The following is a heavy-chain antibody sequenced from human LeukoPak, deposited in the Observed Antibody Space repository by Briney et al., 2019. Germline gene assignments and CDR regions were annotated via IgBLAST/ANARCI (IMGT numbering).Heavy chain of an antibody. CDR1: GYSFTSYW. J-gene: IGHJ6*03. CDR3: ARHGYSSSWYDYYYMDV. Sequence: GESLKISCKGSGYSFTSYWIGWVRPMPGKGLEWMGIIYPGDSDTRYSPSFQGQVTISADKSISTAYLQWSSLKASDTAMYYCARHGYSSSWYDYYYMDVWGKGTTVTVSS. D-gene: IGHD6-13*01. V-gene: IGHV5-51*01. CDR2: IYPGDSDT.